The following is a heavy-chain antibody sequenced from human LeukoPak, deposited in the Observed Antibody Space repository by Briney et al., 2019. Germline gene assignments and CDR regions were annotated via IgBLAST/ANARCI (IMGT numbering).Heavy chain of an antibody. V-gene: IGHV4-59*12. CDR2: IYHSGST. D-gene: IGHD1-26*01. Sequence: SETLSLTCTVSGGSISSYYWSWIWQPPGKGLEWIGYIYHSGSTDYNPSLKSRVTISVDTSKSQFSLKLTSVTAADTAVFYCAREVWAAVTPGAFDIWGQGAMVTVSS. CDR1: GGSISSYY. J-gene: IGHJ3*02. CDR3: AREVWAAVTPGAFDI.